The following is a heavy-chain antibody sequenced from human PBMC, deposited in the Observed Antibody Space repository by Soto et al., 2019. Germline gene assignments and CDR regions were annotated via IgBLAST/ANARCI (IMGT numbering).Heavy chain of an antibody. CDR2: ISGGGSDT. D-gene: IGHD3-3*01. J-gene: IGHJ5*02. CDR1: GFTFRSYA. V-gene: IGHV3-23*01. CDR3: AKDDSLEWFLPLDA. Sequence: EVHLLESGGGLVQPGGSLRLSCSASGFTFRSYAMSWVRQAPGKGLEWVSGISGGGSDTYYSDSVRGRFTISRDNSKNTLYLQMNSLRVEDSDVYFCAKDDSLEWFLPLDAWGQGTLVTVSS.